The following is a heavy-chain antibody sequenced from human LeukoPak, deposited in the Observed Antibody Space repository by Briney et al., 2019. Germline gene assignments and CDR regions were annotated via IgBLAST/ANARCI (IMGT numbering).Heavy chain of an antibody. CDR3: ATGDYSFDN. J-gene: IGHJ4*02. V-gene: IGHV4-4*07. CDR2: IVPSGHT. D-gene: IGHD4-17*01. Sequence: SETLSLTCTVSGGSISTYYRSWFRQPAGKGLEWIGRIVPSGHTIYNPSLKSRVTMSLDTSKNTFSLNLNSVTAADTAVYYCATGDYSFDNWGQGTLVTVSS. CDR1: GGSISTYY.